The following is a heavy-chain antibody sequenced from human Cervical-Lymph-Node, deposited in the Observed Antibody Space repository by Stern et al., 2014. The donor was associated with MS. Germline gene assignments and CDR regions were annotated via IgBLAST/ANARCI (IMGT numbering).Heavy chain of an antibody. V-gene: IGHV4-30-2*01. CDR3: ARIFGGNFDN. CDR2: IVHSGST. J-gene: IGHJ4*02. D-gene: IGHD4-23*01. Sequence: QLQLQESGSGLVKPSQTLSLTCAVSGGSISSGDYSWSWIRQPPGKSLEWIGYIVHSGSTYYNPSLKSRVSISVDRSKNQSSLKLSSVTAADTAMYYCARIFGGNFDNWGQGTLVTVSS. CDR1: GGSISSGDYS.